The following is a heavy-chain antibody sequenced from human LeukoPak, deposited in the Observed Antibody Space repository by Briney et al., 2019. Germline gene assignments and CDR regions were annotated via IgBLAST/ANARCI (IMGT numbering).Heavy chain of an antibody. Sequence: ASVKVSCKASGYTFTGYYMHWVRQAPGQGLEWMGWINPNSGGTNYAQKFQGRVTMTRDTSISTAYMELSRLRSDDTAVYYCARDPLIAVAGTGRNNWFDPWGQGTLVTVSS. J-gene: IGHJ5*02. CDR3: ARDPLIAVAGTGRNNWFDP. V-gene: IGHV1-2*02. CDR2: INPNSGGT. CDR1: GYTFTGYY. D-gene: IGHD6-19*01.